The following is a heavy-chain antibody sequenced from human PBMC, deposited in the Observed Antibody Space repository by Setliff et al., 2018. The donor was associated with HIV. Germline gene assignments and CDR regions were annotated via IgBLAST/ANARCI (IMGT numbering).Heavy chain of an antibody. Sequence: ASVKVSCKASGYTFTSYAMNWVRQAPGQGLEWMGWINANTGNPTYAQGFTGRFVFSLDTSVSTAYLQISSRKAEDTAVYYCASSLMITFGGRPDYDDAFDIWGQGTMVTV. CDR3: ASSLMITFGGRPDYDDAFDI. V-gene: IGHV7-4-1*02. CDR2: INANTGNP. CDR1: GYTFTSYA. J-gene: IGHJ3*02. D-gene: IGHD3-16*01.